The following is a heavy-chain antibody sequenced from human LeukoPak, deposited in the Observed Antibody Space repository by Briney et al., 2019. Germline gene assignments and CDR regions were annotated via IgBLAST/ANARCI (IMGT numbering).Heavy chain of an antibody. CDR2: IYYSGST. D-gene: IGHD1-26*01. V-gene: IGHV4-31*03. J-gene: IGHJ4*02. CDR3: ARERGGSYCLDY. CDR1: GGSISSGGYY. Sequence: PSETLSLTCTVSGGSISSGGYYWSWIRQHPGKGLEWIGYIYYSGSTYYNPSLKSRVTISVDTSKNQFSLKLSSVTAADTAVYYCARERGGSYCLDYWGQGTLVTVSS.